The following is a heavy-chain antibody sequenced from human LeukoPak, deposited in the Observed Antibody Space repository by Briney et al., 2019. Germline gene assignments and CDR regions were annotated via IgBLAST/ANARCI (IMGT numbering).Heavy chain of an antibody. J-gene: IGHJ6*03. CDR3: AKDSTPGYCSSTSCFTSFYYYYYMDV. D-gene: IGHD2-2*02. V-gene: IGHV3-74*01. CDR1: GFTFSSYW. CDR2: INSDGSST. Sequence: PGGSLRLSCAASGFTFSSYWMHWVRQAPGKGLVWVSRINSDGSSTSYADSVKGRFTISRDNAKNTLYLQMNSLRAEDTAVYYCAKDSTPGYCSSTSCFTSFYYYYYMDVWGKGTTVTVSS.